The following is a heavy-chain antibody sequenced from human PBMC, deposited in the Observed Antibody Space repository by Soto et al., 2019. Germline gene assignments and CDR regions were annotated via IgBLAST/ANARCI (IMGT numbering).Heavy chain of an antibody. Sequence: QVQLQESGPGLVKPSQTLSLTCTVSGGSISSGDYYWSWIRQPPGKGLEWIGYIYYSGSTHYNPSLKSRVPISVDTSKNQFSLKLSSVTAADTAVYYCARERPDGARLDPWGQGTLVTVSS. CDR2: IYYSGST. J-gene: IGHJ5*02. D-gene: IGHD6-6*01. V-gene: IGHV4-30-4*01. CDR1: GGSISSGDYY. CDR3: ARERPDGARLDP.